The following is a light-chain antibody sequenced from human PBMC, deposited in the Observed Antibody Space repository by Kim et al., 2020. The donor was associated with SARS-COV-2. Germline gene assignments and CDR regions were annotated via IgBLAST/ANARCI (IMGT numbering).Light chain of an antibody. J-gene: IGKJ4*01. CDR1: QSVRGN. CDR2: GAS. CDR3: QHYNNLPLA. Sequence: EIIMTQSPATLSASPGERVTLSCRASQSVRGNLAWYQQKPGQAPRLLMYGASTRATGIPARFSGSGSGTEFTLTIDSLQSEDSALYYCQHYNNLPLAFGGGTKVDIK. V-gene: IGKV3-15*01.